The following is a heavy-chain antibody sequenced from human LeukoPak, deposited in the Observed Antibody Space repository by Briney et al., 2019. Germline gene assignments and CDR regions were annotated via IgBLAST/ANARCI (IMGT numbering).Heavy chain of an antibody. D-gene: IGHD2-21*01. CDR1: GYTFTKYV. Sequence: ASVKVSCKASGYTFTKYVVHWVRQAPGQRPEWMGWINAGNGDKKYSQNFQDRVTITRDTSANTAYMELSSLTPEDTALYYCARDDCGDTCYPGGYWGQGTLVTVSS. CDR2: INAGNGDK. J-gene: IGHJ4*02. V-gene: IGHV1-3*01. CDR3: ARDDCGDTCYPGGY.